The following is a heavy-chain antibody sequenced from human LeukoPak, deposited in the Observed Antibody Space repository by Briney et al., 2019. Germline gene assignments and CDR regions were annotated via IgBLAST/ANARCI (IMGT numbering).Heavy chain of an antibody. CDR1: GFTVSSNY. CDR3: ARVPLYCGGDCLFDY. J-gene: IGHJ4*02. Sequence: SGGSLRLSCAASGFTVSSNYMSWVRQAPGKGLEWVSVISGSGANTYYADSVKGRFTISRDNAKNSLYLQMNSLRAEDTAVYYCARVPLYCGGDCLFDYWGQGTLVTVSS. V-gene: IGHV3-53*01. D-gene: IGHD2-21*02. CDR2: ISGSGANT.